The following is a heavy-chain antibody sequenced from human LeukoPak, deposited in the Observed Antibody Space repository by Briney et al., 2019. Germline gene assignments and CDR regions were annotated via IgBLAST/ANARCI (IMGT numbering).Heavy chain of an antibody. V-gene: IGHV3-23*01. Sequence: GSLRPSWSGSGFNFCTSGLGWVRQTPGEGLEWVSSINTRGDRNYDAVSVKGRFTISRDNSKNTLYLQMKSLRADDTAIYYCAKELWSNRAFDSWGQGALVTVSS. CDR3: AKELWSNRAFDS. CDR2: INTRGDRN. J-gene: IGHJ5*01. D-gene: IGHD2-8*02. CDR1: GFNFCTSG.